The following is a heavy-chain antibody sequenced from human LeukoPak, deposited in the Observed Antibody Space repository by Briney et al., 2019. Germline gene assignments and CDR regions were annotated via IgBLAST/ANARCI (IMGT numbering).Heavy chain of an antibody. Sequence: ASVKGSCKAPGYTFTSYGISWVRQAPGQGLEWMGWISAYNGNTNYAQKLQGRVTMTTDTSTSTAYMELRSLRSDDTAVYYCARSLIVGVTKIPDYWGQGTLVTVSS. D-gene: IGHD1-26*01. V-gene: IGHV1-18*01. CDR1: GYTFTSYG. CDR3: ARSLIVGVTKIPDY. J-gene: IGHJ4*02. CDR2: ISAYNGNT.